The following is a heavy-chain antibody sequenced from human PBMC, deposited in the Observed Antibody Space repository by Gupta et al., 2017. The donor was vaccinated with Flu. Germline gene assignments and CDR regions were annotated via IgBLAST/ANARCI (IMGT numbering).Heavy chain of an antibody. CDR3: ARQRLGGSQYYFDY. D-gene: IGHD2-15*01. Sequence: QLQLQESGPGLVKPSETLSLTCTVSGGSISSSSYYWGWIRQPPGKGLEWIGSIYYSGSTYYNPSLKSRVTISVDTSKNQFSLKLSSVTAADTAVYYCARQRLGGSQYYFDYWGQGTLVTVSS. CDR2: IYYSGST. J-gene: IGHJ4*02. CDR1: GGSISSSSYY. V-gene: IGHV4-39*01.